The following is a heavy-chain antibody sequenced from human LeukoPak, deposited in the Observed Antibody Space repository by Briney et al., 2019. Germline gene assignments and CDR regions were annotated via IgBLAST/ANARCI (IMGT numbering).Heavy chain of an antibody. J-gene: IGHJ4*02. V-gene: IGHV1-3*01. CDR2: INAGNGNT. D-gene: IGHD1-26*01. CDR3: ARVSGSLFDY. Sequence: ASVKVSCKASGYTFTSYGISWVRQAPGQRLEWMGWINAGNGNTKYSQKFQGRVTITRDTSASTAYMELSSLRSEDTAVYYCARVSGSLFDYWGQGTLVTVSS. CDR1: GYTFTSYG.